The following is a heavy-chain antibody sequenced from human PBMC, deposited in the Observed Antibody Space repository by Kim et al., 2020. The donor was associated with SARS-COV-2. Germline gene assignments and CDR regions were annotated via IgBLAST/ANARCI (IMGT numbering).Heavy chain of an antibody. CDR1: GYSFTSYW. CDR2: IDPSDSYT. CDR3: ARRNGGYCSSTSCYRWFDP. J-gene: IGHJ5*02. V-gene: IGHV5-10-1*01. Sequence: GESLKISCKGSGYSFTSYWISWVRQMPGKGLEWMGRIDPSDSYTNYSPSFQGHVTISADKSISTAYLQWSSLKASDTAMYYCARRNGGYCSSTSCYRWFDPWGQGTLVTVSS. D-gene: IGHD2-2*02.